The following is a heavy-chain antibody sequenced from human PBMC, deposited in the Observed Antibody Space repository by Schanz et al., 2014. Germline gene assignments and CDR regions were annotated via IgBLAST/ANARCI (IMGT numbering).Heavy chain of an antibody. Sequence: QVQLVQSGAEVKKPGSSVKVSCKASGGTFSSSTLTWVRQAPGQGLEWMGRIIPILDKTNYAQKFQGRVTMTADKSTSTVYMEVSGLRSEDTAVYYCARAPTAYCSDTSCLGTPFDYWGQGTLVTVSS. CDR2: IIPILDKT. CDR1: GGTFSSST. V-gene: IGHV1-69*02. J-gene: IGHJ4*02. D-gene: IGHD2-2*01. CDR3: ARAPTAYCSDTSCLGTPFDY.